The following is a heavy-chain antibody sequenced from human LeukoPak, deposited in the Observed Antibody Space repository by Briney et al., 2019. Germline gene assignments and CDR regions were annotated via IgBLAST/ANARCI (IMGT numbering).Heavy chain of an antibody. J-gene: IGHJ4*02. Sequence: SSETLSLTCAVYGGSFSGYYWSWIRQPPGKGLEWIGEINHSGSTNYNPSLKSRVTISVDTSKNQFSLKLSSVTAADTAVYYCARSESHARIAAVTLGYWGQGTLVTVSS. CDR1: GGSFSGYY. CDR2: INHSGST. V-gene: IGHV4-34*01. D-gene: IGHD6-13*01. CDR3: ARSESHARIAAVTLGY.